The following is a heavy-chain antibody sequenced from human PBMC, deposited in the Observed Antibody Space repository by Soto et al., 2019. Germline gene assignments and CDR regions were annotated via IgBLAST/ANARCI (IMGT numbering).Heavy chain of an antibody. V-gene: IGHV3-23*01. CDR2: ISGSGGST. J-gene: IGHJ3*02. CDR3: ARNSGRTTFTFDAFDI. D-gene: IGHD4-17*01. Sequence: GGSLRLSCAASGFTFSSYAMSWVRQAPGKGLVWVSAISGSGGSTYYADSVKGRFTISRDNSKNTLYLQMNSLRAEDTAVYYCARNSGRTTFTFDAFDIWGQGTMVTVSS. CDR1: GFTFSSYA.